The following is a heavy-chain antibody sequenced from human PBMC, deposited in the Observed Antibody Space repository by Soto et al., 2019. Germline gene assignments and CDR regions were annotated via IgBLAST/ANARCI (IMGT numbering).Heavy chain of an antibody. CDR1: GFTFSNYW. Sequence: GGSLRLSCAASGFTFSNYWMSWVRQAPGKGLEWVANIKQDGSEKNYVDSVKGRLTISRDNAKNSLFLQMNSLRAEDTAVYYCTRARYNWDPDFDYWGQGTLVTVSS. CDR3: TRARYNWDPDFDY. D-gene: IGHD1-20*01. V-gene: IGHV3-7*01. CDR2: IKQDGSEK. J-gene: IGHJ4*02.